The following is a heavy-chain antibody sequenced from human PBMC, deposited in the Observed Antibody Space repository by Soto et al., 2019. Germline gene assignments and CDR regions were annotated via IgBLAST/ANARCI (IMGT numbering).Heavy chain of an antibody. V-gene: IGHV3-74*01. CDR2: INPDGSIT. Sequence: EVQLVESGGGLVQPGGSLRLSCAASGFTFSTSWMHWVRQTPGKGLVWVSHINPDGSITNYAVSAKGRFTISRDNAKNTLFLQMNNLLAGDTSVYFCARDIGYGGNWGQGTLVTVSS. J-gene: IGHJ4*02. CDR1: GFTFSTSW. D-gene: IGHD3-16*01. CDR3: ARDIGYGGN.